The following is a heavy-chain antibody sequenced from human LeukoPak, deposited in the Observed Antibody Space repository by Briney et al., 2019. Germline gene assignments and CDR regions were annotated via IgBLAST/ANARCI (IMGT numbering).Heavy chain of an antibody. D-gene: IGHD3-3*01. V-gene: IGHV3-21*01. CDR2: ITRSNYI. CDR3: VRDRQDFWVLNPVEPSDY. CDR1: GFRFSSYS. Sequence: GGSLRLSCVGSGFRFSSYSMNWVRQTPGKGLEWVSSITRSNYIYYADSVKGRFTVSRDNAKNSLYLQMNSLRAEDTALYYCVRDRQDFWVLNPVEPSDYWGQGTLVAVSS. J-gene: IGHJ4*02.